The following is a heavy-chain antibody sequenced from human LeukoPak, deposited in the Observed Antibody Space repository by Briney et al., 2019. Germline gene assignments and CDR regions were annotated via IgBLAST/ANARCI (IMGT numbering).Heavy chain of an antibody. J-gene: IGHJ6*03. CDR1: GGSISSSIDY. CDR2: ISYSGSA. D-gene: IGHD6-13*01. V-gene: IGHV4-39*07. CDR3: ARGRVSSSTWYSTYYDYCYIDV. Sequence: SGTLSLTCTVSGGSISSSIDYTGWIRPPPRKGLWWIGGISYSGSAYSNTPLKSRVTISVDTSKNQSSLELSSATAADTAVYFCARGRVSSSTWYSTYYDYCYIDVWGKGTTVTVS.